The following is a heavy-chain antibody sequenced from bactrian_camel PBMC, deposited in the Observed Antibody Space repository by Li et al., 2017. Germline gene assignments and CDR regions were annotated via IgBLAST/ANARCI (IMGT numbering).Heavy chain of an antibody. J-gene: IGHJ6*01. CDR1: GLTFRD. Sequence: VQLVESGGGLVQPGGSLRLSCTASGLTFRDMTWVRQAPGKGLEWVSHINSGGDTTYYADPVKGRFTISKDSAKNTLYLQLNSLKPEDTAMYYCVTDQGAWSVFDFAYWGQGTQVTVS. CDR2: INSGGDTT. D-gene: IGHD8*01. V-gene: IGHV3S40*01. CDR3: VTDQGAWSVFDFAY.